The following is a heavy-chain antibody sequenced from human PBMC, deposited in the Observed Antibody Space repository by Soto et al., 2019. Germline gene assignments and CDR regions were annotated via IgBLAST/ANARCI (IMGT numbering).Heavy chain of an antibody. CDR3: ARDASITIFGVVSEESSGMDF. CDR2: IIPIFGTA. CDR1: GGTFSSYA. D-gene: IGHD3-3*01. J-gene: IGHJ6*02. Sequence: QVQLVQSGAEVKKPGSSVKVSCKASGGTFSSYAISWVRQAPGQGLEWMGGIIPIFGTANYAQKFQGRVTITADESTSTAYMELSSLRSEDTAVYYCARDASITIFGVVSEESSGMDFWGQGTTVTVSS. V-gene: IGHV1-69*01.